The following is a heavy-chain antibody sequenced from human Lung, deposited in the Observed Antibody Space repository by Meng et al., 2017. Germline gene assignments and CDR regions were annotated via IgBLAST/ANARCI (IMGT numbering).Heavy chain of an antibody. CDR3: ARGTPGRSYCDY. CDR2: LGAHPGDI. D-gene: IGHD3-10*01. J-gene: IGHJ4*02. V-gene: IGHV1-18*01. Sequence: QVQLVQFGAEVKKPGAALRVSCKASDYRFTGFGVCRVRQAPGRGLEWMAWLGAHPGDISLAPKFLGRVTVTADTATATAYMELRSLRSDDTAVYYCARGTPGRSYCDYWGPGTLVTVSS. CDR1: DYRFTGFG.